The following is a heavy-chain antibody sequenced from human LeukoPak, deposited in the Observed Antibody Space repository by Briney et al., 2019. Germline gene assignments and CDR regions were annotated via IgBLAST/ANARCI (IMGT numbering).Heavy chain of an antibody. CDR2: VSHTGDT. J-gene: IGHJ4*02. Sequence: SETLSLTCAVYSGSFSGYYWSWIRQPPGKGLEWIGEVSHTGDTNYSPSLKSRVTISVDTSKNQFSLKLSSVTAADTAVYYCAAGSRSGVVVTAIGLGYWGQGTLITVSS. V-gene: IGHV4-34*01. CDR1: SGSFSGYY. D-gene: IGHD2-21*02. CDR3: AAGSRSGVVVTAIGLGY.